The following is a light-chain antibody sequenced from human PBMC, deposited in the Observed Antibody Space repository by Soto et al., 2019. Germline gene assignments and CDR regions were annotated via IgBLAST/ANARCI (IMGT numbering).Light chain of an antibody. J-gene: IGLJ2*01. CDR3: CSYAGGTSVV. CDR2: EDI. V-gene: IGLV2-23*01. Sequence: QSALTQPASVSGSPGQSITISRTGTSSDVGSYNLVSWYQHHPGKAPKLMIYEDIERPSGVSNRFSGSKSGNTASLTISGLQTEDEADYYCCSYAGGTSVVFGGGTQLTVL. CDR1: SSDVGSYNL.